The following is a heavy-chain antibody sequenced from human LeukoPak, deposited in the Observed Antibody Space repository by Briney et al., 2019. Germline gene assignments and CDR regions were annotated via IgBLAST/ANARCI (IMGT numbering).Heavy chain of an antibody. CDR3: ATVVVVAATNYYYYATDV. D-gene: IGHD2-15*01. J-gene: IGHJ6*02. V-gene: IGHV4-30-4*01. Sequence: SETLSLTCTVSGGSIRSDDYYWSWIRQPPGKGLEWNGYIFYTGNTHYNPSLQSRVTFSVDTSKNQFSLKLSSVTAADTAVYFCATVVVVAATNYYYYATDVWGQGTTVTVSS. CDR1: GGSIRSDDYY. CDR2: IFYTGNT.